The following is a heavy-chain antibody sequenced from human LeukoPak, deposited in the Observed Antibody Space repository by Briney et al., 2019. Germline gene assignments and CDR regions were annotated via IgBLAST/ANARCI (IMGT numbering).Heavy chain of an antibody. J-gene: IGHJ5*02. CDR1: GFTFSSYW. CDR3: ARDGVMYYYGSGSYNWFGP. V-gene: IGHV3-7*01. Sequence: GGSLRLSCAASGFTFSSYWMSWARQAPGKGLEWVANIKQDGSEKYYVDSVKGRFTISRDNAKNSLYLQMNSLRAEDTAVYYCARDGVMYYYGSGSYNWFGPWGQGTLVTVSS. CDR2: IKQDGSEK. D-gene: IGHD3-10*01.